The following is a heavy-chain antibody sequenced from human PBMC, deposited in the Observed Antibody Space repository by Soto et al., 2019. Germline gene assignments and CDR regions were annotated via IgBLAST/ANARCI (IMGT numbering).Heavy chain of an antibody. J-gene: IGHJ4*02. CDR2: ISSNGGST. CDR1: GFTFSSYA. CDR3: VKDLIAAAGQKKIDY. D-gene: IGHD6-13*01. Sequence: GGSLRLSCSASGFTFSSYAMHWVRQAPGKGLEYVSAISSNGGSTYYADSVKGRFTISRDNSKNTLYLQMSSLRAEDTAVYYCVKDLIAAAGQKKIDYWGQGTLVTVSS. V-gene: IGHV3-64D*06.